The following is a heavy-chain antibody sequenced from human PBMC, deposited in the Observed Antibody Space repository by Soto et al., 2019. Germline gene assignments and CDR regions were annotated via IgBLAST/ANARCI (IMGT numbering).Heavy chain of an antibody. CDR3: AKEGVYYFDY. V-gene: IGHV3-30*18. J-gene: IGHJ4*02. Sequence: VQLVESGGGVVQPGRSLRLSCAASGFTFSSYGMHWVRQAPGKGLEWVAVISYDGSNKYYADSVKGRFTISRDNSKNTLYLQMNSLRAEDTAVYYCAKEGVYYFDYWGQGTLVTVSS. CDR1: GFTFSSYG. D-gene: IGHD2-8*01. CDR2: ISYDGSNK.